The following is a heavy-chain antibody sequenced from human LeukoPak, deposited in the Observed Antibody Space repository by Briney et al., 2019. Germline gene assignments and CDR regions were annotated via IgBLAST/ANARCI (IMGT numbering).Heavy chain of an antibody. CDR2: ISSSGSTI. J-gene: IGHJ4*02. V-gene: IGHV3-11*01. Sequence: PGGSLRLSCAASGFTFSDYYMSWIRQSPGKGLEWISYISSSGSTIYYADSVKGRFTISRDNAKNSLYLQMNSLRAEDTAVYYCARVKQQLVYYFDYWGQGTLVTVSS. D-gene: IGHD6-13*01. CDR3: ARVKQQLVYYFDY. CDR1: GFTFSDYY.